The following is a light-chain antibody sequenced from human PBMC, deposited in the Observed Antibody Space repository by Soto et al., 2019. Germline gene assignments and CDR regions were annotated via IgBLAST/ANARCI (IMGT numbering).Light chain of an antibody. J-gene: IGKJ2*01. CDR1: QDIRKD. CDR3: RQDYNSPFT. Sequence: AIQMTQSPSALSASVGDGLTITCRASQDIRKDLAWYQQKHGKAPQILIYGASTLHTGVASRFSGSGSATDFTLTISSLQPEASAAYYCRQDYNSPFTFGQGTKVDTK. CDR2: GAS. V-gene: IGKV1-6*01.